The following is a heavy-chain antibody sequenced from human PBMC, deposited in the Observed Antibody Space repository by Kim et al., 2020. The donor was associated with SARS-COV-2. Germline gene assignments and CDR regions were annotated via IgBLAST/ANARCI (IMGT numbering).Heavy chain of an antibody. Sequence: DGRAKYDVDPVKGRFSISRDNAKNSLFLQMNSLRAEDTAVYYCVRGIPSAWGQGTLVTVSS. D-gene: IGHD2-21*01. J-gene: IGHJ5*02. CDR3: VRGIPSA. CDR2: DGRAK. V-gene: IGHV3-7*04.